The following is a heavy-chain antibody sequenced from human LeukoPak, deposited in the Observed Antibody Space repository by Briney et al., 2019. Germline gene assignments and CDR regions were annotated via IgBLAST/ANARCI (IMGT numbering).Heavy chain of an antibody. Sequence: SETLSLTCTVSGGSISSYYWSWIRQPPGKGLEWIGYIYYSGSTNYNPSLKSRVTISVDASKNQFSLKLSSVTAADTAVYYCARHTLGYSYGPDYWGQGTLVTASS. V-gene: IGHV4-59*08. D-gene: IGHD5-18*01. CDR3: ARHTLGYSYGPDY. CDR2: IYYSGST. J-gene: IGHJ4*02. CDR1: GGSISSYY.